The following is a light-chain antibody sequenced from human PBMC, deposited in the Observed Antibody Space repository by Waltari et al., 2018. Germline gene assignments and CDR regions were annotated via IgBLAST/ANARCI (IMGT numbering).Light chain of an antibody. CDR2: EDR. CDR3: QCYEGRDHVI. Sequence: FVLTQPHSVSESPGKTVIISCTRSSGSIAVNFVQWFRQRPGGAPSTVIFEDRQRQVGVPNRFSASIDSPANSAYLTISGLEPEDEADYYCQCYEGRDHVIFGGGTKLTVL. CDR1: SGSIAVNF. V-gene: IGLV6-57*03. J-gene: IGLJ2*01.